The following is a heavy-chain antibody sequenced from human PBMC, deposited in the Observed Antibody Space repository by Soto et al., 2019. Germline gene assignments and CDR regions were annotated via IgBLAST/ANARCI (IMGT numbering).Heavy chain of an antibody. CDR2: IWYDGSNK. D-gene: IGHD2-2*01. J-gene: IGHJ6*03. V-gene: IGHV3-33*01. CDR1: GFTFSSYG. Sequence: QVQLVESGGGVVQPGRSLRLSCAASGFTFSSYGMHWVRQAPGKGLEWVAVIWYDGSNKYYADSMKGRFTISRDNSKNTLYLQMNSLRAEDTAVYYCARDREYQLLGYYYYMDVWGKGTTVTVSS. CDR3: ARDREYQLLGYYYYMDV.